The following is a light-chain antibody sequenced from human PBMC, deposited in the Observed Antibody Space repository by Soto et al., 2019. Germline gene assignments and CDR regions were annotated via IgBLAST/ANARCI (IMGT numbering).Light chain of an antibody. CDR3: QQYGSSLWT. CDR1: QSVSSN. CDR2: AAS. V-gene: IGKV3-15*01. J-gene: IGKJ1*01. Sequence: EIVMTQSPATLSVSPGERGALSCRASQSVSSNLAWYQQRPGQAPRLLIFAASTRAPGIPDRFSGSGSGTEFTLTISRLEPEDFAVYYCQQYGSSLWTFGQGTKVDI.